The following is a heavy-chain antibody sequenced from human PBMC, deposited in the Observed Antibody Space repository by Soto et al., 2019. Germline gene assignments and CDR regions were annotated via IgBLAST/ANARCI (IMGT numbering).Heavy chain of an antibody. CDR2: ISYDGSNK. V-gene: IGHV3-30*03. Sequence: QVQLVESGGGVVQPGRSLRLSCAASGFTFSSYGMHWVRQAPGKGLEWVAVISYDGSNKYYADSVKGRFTISRDNSKNTPYLQMNGLRAEYTAVYYCASYVWRSGGYGMDVWGQGTTVTVSS. CDR3: ASYVWRSGGYGMDV. J-gene: IGHJ6*02. D-gene: IGHD6-25*01. CDR1: GFTFSSYG.